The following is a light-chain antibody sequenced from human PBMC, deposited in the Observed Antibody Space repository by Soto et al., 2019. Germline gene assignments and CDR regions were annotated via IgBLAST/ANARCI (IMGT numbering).Light chain of an antibody. Sequence: EIVLTQSPGTLSLSPGERATLSCRASQSVSSSYLAWYQQKPRQAPRLLIYGVSNRATGIPDRFSGSASGTDSTLTISRLEPDDFAVYYCQQYGNSLTFGGGTRVEIK. CDR1: QSVSSSY. J-gene: IGKJ4*01. CDR3: QQYGNSLT. CDR2: GVS. V-gene: IGKV3-20*01.